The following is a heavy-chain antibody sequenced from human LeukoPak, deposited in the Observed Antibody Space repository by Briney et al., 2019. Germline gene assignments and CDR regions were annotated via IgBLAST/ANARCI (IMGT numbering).Heavy chain of an antibody. V-gene: IGHV4-59*08. D-gene: IGHD3-10*01. CDR3: ARHSPAWFGELWGLYYLDY. J-gene: IGHJ4*02. Sequence: NTSETLSLTCTVSGVSISSYYWSWIRQPPGKGLEWIGYIYYSGSTNYNPSLKSRVTISVDTSKNQFSLKLSSVTAADTAVYYCARHSPAWFGELWGLYYLDYWGQGTLVTVSS. CDR2: IYYSGST. CDR1: GVSISSYY.